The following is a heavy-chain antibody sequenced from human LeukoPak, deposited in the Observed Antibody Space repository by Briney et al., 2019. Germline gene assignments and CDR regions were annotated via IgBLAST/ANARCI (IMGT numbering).Heavy chain of an antibody. CDR1: GGSVSSSNYY. Sequence: PSETLSLTCTVSGGSVSSSNYYWSWIRQPPGKGLEWIGYIYYSGSTNYNPSLKSRVTISVDTSKNQFSLKLSSVTAADTAVYYCARSSNGDYPWDYYYYYGMDVWGQGTTVTVSS. CDR3: ARSSNGDYPWDYYYYYGMDV. J-gene: IGHJ6*02. D-gene: IGHD4-17*01. CDR2: IYYSGST. V-gene: IGHV4-61*01.